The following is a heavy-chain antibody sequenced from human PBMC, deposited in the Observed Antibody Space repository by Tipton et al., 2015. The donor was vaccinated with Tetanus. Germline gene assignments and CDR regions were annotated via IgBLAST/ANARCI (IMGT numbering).Heavy chain of an antibody. Sequence: LVKPTQTLSLTCAISGDSVSSNSAAWNWIRQSPSRGLEWLGRTYYRSKWYNDYAVSVKSRITINPDTSKNQFSLQLNSVTPEDTAVYYRARGWTVTTVGAFDIWGQGTMVTVSS. J-gene: IGHJ3*02. CDR2: TYYRSKWYN. CDR3: ARGWTVTTVGAFDI. CDR1: GDSVSSNSAA. V-gene: IGHV6-1*01. D-gene: IGHD4-11*01.